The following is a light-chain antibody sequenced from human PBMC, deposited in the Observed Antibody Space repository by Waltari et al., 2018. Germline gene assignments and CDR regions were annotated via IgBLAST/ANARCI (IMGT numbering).Light chain of an antibody. CDR1: QTINSD. CDR3: QQYNGWRT. CDR2: AAS. Sequence: EIVMTQSPATLSVSPGERPTLSCRASQTINSDLAWYQQKPGQAPRLLIYAASTRATGIPVRFSGSGSGTEFTLTISSLQSEDFAVYYCQQYNGWRTFGQGTKLEIK. V-gene: IGKV3D-15*01. J-gene: IGKJ2*01.